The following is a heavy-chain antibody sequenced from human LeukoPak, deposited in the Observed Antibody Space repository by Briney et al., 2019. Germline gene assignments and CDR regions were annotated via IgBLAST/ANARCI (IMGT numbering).Heavy chain of an antibody. CDR1: GFTFSSYG. CDR3: AKDRSKALYYYGMDV. CDR2: ISYDGSNK. J-gene: IGHJ6*02. V-gene: IGHV3-30*18. Sequence: GGSLRLSCAASGFTFSSYGMHWVRQAPGKGLEWVAVISYDGSNKYYADSVKGRFTISRDNSKNTLYLQMNSLRAEDTAVYYCAKDRSKALYYYGMDVWGQGTTVTVSS.